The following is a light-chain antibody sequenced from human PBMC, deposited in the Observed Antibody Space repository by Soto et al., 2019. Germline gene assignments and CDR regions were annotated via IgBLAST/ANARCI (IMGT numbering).Light chain of an antibody. CDR3: CSYAGSQTYV. CDR1: INDVGAYNY. V-gene: IGLV2-11*01. CDR2: DVN. J-gene: IGLJ1*01. Sequence: QSALAQPRSLSGSPGQSVTISCTGTINDVGAYNYVSWYQQHPGKAPKLMIYDVNERPSGVPDRFSGSKSGNTASLTISGLQAEDGADYYCCSYAGSQTYVFRTGTKVTVL.